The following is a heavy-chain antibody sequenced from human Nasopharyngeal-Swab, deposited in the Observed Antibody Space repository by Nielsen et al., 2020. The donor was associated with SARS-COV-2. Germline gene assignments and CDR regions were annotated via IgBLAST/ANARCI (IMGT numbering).Heavy chain of an antibody. CDR1: GFMFGDYW. CDR3: ARDPLSSWQAIGNWYFDL. D-gene: IGHD6-13*01. V-gene: IGHV3-7*01. CDR2: IKQDGVET. Sequence: GGSLRLSCAASGFMFGDYWMSWVRQAPGKGLEWVANIKQDGVETHYVDSVKGRFTISRDNAKNSLYLQLNSLRAEDTAVYYCARDPLSSWQAIGNWYFDLWGRGTLVTVSS. J-gene: IGHJ2*01.